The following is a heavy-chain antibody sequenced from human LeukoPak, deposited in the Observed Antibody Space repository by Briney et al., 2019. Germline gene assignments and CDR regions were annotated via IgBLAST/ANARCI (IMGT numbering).Heavy chain of an antibody. CDR2: ISGSGGST. D-gene: IGHD1-26*01. Sequence: PGGSLRLSCAASGFTFSSYAMSWVRQAPGNGLEWVSAISGSGGSTYYADSVKGRFTISRDNSTNTLYLQMNSLRAEDTAVYYCAKGGVGTTNYFDYWGQGTLVTVYS. J-gene: IGHJ4*02. CDR1: GFTFSSYA. CDR3: AKGGVGTTNYFDY. V-gene: IGHV3-23*01.